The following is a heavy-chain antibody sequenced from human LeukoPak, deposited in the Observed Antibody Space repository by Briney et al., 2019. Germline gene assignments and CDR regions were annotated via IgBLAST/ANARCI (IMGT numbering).Heavy chain of an antibody. D-gene: IGHD6-19*01. J-gene: IGHJ4*02. Sequence: SETLSLTCTVSGGSISSYYWSWIRQPPGKGLEWIGYIYYSGGTNYNPSLKSRVTISVDTSKNQFSLKLSSVTAADTAVYYCARDVGRVAVAGLTLDYWGQGTLVTVSS. CDR1: GGSISSYY. V-gene: IGHV4-59*01. CDR2: IYYSGGT. CDR3: ARDVGRVAVAGLTLDY.